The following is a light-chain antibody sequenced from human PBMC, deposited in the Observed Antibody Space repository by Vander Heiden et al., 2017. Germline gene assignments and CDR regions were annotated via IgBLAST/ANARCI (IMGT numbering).Light chain of an antibody. CDR1: ILAKKY. CDR2: KDT. CDR3: YSATDNNVGV. Sequence: SYELTQPSSVSVSPGQTAKITCPGDILAKKYVRWFQQMPGQAPALVIYKDTERPTGTHERFSGSSSGTTATLTITGAQVDDEADYYCYSATDNNVGVFGGGTKLTVL. J-gene: IGLJ3*02. V-gene: IGLV3-27*01.